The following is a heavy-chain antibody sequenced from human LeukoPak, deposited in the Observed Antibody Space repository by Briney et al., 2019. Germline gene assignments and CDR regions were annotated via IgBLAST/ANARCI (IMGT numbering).Heavy chain of an antibody. V-gene: IGHV1-46*03. J-gene: IGHJ4*02. D-gene: IGHD2-2*01. CDR2: INSGGGST. CDR1: GYTFASYY. CDR3: ARVYYCTGTSYYGPQYYFDF. Sequence: AXVKVSCKASGYTFASYYIHWVRQAPGQGLEWLGIINSGGGSTNYAQSFQGRVTLTRDTYTNTVYMEVSSLRYEDTAVYYCARVYYCTGTSYYGPQYYFDFWGQGTLVTVSS.